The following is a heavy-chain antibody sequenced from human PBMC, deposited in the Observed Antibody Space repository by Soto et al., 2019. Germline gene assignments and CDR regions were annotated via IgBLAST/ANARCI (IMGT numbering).Heavy chain of an antibody. J-gene: IGHJ6*02. V-gene: IGHV3-48*02. CDR2: ISSRSYTI. D-gene: IGHD6-6*01. CDR3: ARGGSSSDNGMDV. Sequence: EVQLVESGGGLVQPGGSLRLYCAASGFSFSTYSMNWVRQAPGKGLEWVSYISSRSYTIYYIDSVKGRFTISRDNAKSSLYLQMNSLRDEDTAVYYCARGGSSSDNGMDVWGQGTTVTVSS. CDR1: GFSFSTYS.